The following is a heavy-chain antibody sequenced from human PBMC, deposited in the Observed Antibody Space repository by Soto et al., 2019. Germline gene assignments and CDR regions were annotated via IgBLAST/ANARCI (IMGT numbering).Heavy chain of an antibody. CDR2: IYWDDDK. V-gene: IGHV2-5*02. CDR3: AHRVLRTVFGLVTTTAIFFDF. D-gene: IGHD3-3*01. J-gene: IGHJ4*02. Sequence: QITLNESGPTVVRPTETLTLTCRFSGFSLTTSGVGVGWIRQSPGKAPEWLALIYWDDDKRYSASLKSRLTITKDTSKNQVVLTVSDLDPTDTATYYCAHRVLRTVFGLVTTTAIFFDFWGPGTPVALSS. CDR1: GFSLTTSGVG.